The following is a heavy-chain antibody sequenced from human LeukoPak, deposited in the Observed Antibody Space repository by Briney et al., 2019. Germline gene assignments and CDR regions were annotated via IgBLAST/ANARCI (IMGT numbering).Heavy chain of an antibody. CDR2: ISSSGSTI. J-gene: IGHJ6*03. CDR1: GFTFSSYE. V-gene: IGHV3-48*03. Sequence: GGSLRLSCAASGFTFSSYEMNWVRQAPGKGLEWVSYISSSGSTIYYADPVKGRFTISRDNAKNSLYLQMNSLRAEDTAVYYCARARLDSSSSEYYYYMDVWGKGTTVTVSS. D-gene: IGHD6-6*01. CDR3: ARARLDSSSSEYYYYMDV.